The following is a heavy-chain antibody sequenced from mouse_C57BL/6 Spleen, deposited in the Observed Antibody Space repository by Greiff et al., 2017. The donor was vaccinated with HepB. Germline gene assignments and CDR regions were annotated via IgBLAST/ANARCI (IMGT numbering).Heavy chain of an antibody. V-gene: IGHV1-82*01. CDR2: IYPGDGDT. D-gene: IGHD1-1*01. Sequence: QVQLQQSGPELVKPGASVKISCKASGYAFSSSWMNWVKQRPGQGLEWIGRIYPGDGDTNYIGKFKVKATPTADKSSSPAYMQLSSLTSEDSAVYYCATIATVARYYFDSSGQGTTLTVAS. CDR1: GYAFSSSW. CDR3: ATIATVARYYFDS. J-gene: IGHJ2*01.